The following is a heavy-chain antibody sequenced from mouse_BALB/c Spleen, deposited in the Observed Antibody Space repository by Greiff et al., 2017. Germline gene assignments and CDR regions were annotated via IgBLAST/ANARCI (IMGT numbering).Heavy chain of an antibody. CDR2: ISNGGGST. CDR3: ARGGSLDY. Sequence: EVHLVESGGGLVQPGGSLKLSCAASGFTFSSYTMSWVRQTPEKRLEWVAYISNGGGSTYYPDTVKGRFTISRDNAKNTLYLQMSSLKSEDTAMYYCARGGSLDYWGQGTTLTVSS. J-gene: IGHJ2*01. V-gene: IGHV5-12-2*01. CDR1: GFTFSSYT.